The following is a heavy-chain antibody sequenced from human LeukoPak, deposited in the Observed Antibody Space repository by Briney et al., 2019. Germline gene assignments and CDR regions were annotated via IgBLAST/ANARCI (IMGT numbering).Heavy chain of an antibody. J-gene: IGHJ6*04. CDR2: ISSSGSTI. D-gene: IGHD3-10*02. Sequence: GGSLRLFCAASGFTFSSYEMNWVRQAPGKGPEWVSYISSSGSTIYYADSVKGRFTISRDNAKNSLYLQMNSLRAEDTAVYYCAELGITMIGGVWGKGTTVTISS. CDR1: GFTFSSYE. V-gene: IGHV3-48*03. CDR3: AELGITMIGGV.